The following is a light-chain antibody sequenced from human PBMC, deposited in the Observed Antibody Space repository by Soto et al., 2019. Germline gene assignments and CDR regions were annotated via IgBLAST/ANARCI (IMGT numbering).Light chain of an antibody. CDR1: QSISSY. V-gene: IGKV1-27*01. Sequence: DIQMTQSPSSLSASVGDRVTITCRASQSISSYLNWYQQKPGKVPRLLIFAASTLQSGAPSRFRGAGSETDFTLTINGLQPEDVATYYCQKYNSAPWTFGQGTKVDIK. CDR2: AAS. CDR3: QKYNSAPWT. J-gene: IGKJ1*01.